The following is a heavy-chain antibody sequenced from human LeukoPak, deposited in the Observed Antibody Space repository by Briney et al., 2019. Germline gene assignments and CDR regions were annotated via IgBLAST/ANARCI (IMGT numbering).Heavy chain of an antibody. V-gene: IGHV3-30-3*01. J-gene: IGHJ4*02. CDR3: ARGTIGGYCSDASRYPDC. Sequence: GGSLRLSCAASGFTFSNYAMHWVRQAPGKGLEWVAVISYDGSNKHYADSVKGRFTISRDNSKNTLYLQMNSLRAADSAVYYCARGTIGGYCSDASRYPDCWGQGTLVTVSS. CDR2: ISYDGSNK. D-gene: IGHD2-15*01. CDR1: GFTFSNYA.